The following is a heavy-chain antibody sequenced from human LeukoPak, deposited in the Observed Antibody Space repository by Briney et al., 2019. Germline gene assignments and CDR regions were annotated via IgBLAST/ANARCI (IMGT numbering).Heavy chain of an antibody. Sequence: SVTVSCKASEFTYNSPVIQWIRQARGQRLEWIGWIAVGSGYTNYAQKFQERVTFTRDMSTRTVYMELSSLRSEDTAVYYCAVGSNYYYMDVWGKGTTVTISS. D-gene: IGHD3-16*01. CDR3: AVGSNYYYMDV. CDR2: IAVGSGYT. CDR1: EFTYNSPV. J-gene: IGHJ6*03. V-gene: IGHV1-58*02.